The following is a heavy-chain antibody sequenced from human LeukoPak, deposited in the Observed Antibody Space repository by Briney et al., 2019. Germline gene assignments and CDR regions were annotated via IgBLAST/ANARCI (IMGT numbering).Heavy chain of an antibody. J-gene: IGHJ4*02. CDR3: ARSTRTSGSYDY. CDR1: GGTFSSYA. Sequence: SVKVSCKASGGTFSSYAIIWVRQAPGQGLEWMGRIIPILGIANYAQKFQGRVTITADKSTSTAYMELSSLRSEDTAVYYCARSTRTSGSYDYWGQGTLVTVSS. V-gene: IGHV1-69*04. CDR2: IIPILGIA. D-gene: IGHD1-26*01.